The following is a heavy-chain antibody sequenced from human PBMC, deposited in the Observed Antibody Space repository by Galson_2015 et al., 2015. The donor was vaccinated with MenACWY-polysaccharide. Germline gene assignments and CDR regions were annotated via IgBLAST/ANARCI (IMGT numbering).Heavy chain of an antibody. J-gene: IGHJ4*02. D-gene: IGHD5-18*01. V-gene: IGHV1-2*02. CDR3: GYSDLPYFDY. Sequence: SVKVSCKASGYTFTGYNLHWVRQAPGQGLEWMGWIKPNNGGTNYAQKFQGRVTMTRDTSISTAYMELSSLRSDDTAVYYRGYSDLPYFDYWGQGTLVTVSS. CDR2: IKPNNGGT. CDR1: GYTFTGYN.